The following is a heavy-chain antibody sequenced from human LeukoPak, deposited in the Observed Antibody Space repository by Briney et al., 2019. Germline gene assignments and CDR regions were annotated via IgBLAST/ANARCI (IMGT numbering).Heavy chain of an antibody. D-gene: IGHD5-12*01. J-gene: IGHJ6*02. Sequence: PSETLSLTCAVYGGSFSGYYWSWIRQPPGKGLEWIGEINHSGSTNYNPSLKSRVTISVDTSKNQFSLKLSSVTAADTAVYYCARDVATILYYYGMDVWGQGTTVTVSS. CDR1: GGSFSGYY. V-gene: IGHV4-34*01. CDR3: ARDVATILYYYGMDV. CDR2: INHSGST.